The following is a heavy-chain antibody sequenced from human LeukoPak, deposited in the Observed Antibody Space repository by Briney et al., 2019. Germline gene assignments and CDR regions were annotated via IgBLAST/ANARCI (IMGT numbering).Heavy chain of an antibody. CDR2: IYHSGST. D-gene: IGHD2-21*01. CDR1: GYSISSGYY. V-gene: IGHV4-38-2*01. CDR3: ARPLDNCGGDCPSHNWFDP. Sequence: PSETLSLTXAVSGYSISSGYYWGWIRQPPGKGLEWIGSIYHSGSTYYNPSLKSRVTIPVDTSKNQFSLKLSSVTAADAAVYYCARPLDNCGGDCPSHNWFDPWGQGTLVTVSS. J-gene: IGHJ5*02.